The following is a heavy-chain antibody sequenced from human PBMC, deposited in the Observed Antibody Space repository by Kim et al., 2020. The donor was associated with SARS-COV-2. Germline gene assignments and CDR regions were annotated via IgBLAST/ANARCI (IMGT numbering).Heavy chain of an antibody. CDR1: GFTFTNYW. V-gene: IGHV3-7*03. D-gene: IGHD1-26*01. Sequence: GGSLRLSCAASGFTFTNYWMSWVRQAPGKGLEWVANIKQDGSEKTYVDSVNGRFFISRDDAMYSVSLQMNSLRVEDTATYFCARKGWDGSFFDNWGRGTLVTVSS. J-gene: IGHJ4*02. CDR2: IKQDGSEK. CDR3: ARKGWDGSFFDN.